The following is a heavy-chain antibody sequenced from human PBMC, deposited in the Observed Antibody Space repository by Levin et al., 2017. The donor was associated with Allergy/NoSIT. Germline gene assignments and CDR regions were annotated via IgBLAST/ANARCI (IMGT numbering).Heavy chain of an antibody. CDR1: GFTFSNYG. CDR3: AKRPRSSGDYYVDY. CDR2: ISGNGAGT. D-gene: IGHD3-22*01. V-gene: IGHV3-23*01. J-gene: IGHJ4*02. Sequence: GESLKISCAASGFTFSNYGMTWVRQAPGKGLEWVSAISGNGAGTYYAESVKGRFTISRDNSRNTLYLQMNSLRAEDTAVYYCAKRPRSSGDYYVDYWGQGILVTVSS.